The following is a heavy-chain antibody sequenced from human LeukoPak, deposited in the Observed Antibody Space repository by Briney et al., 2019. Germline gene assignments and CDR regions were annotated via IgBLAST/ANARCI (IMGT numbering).Heavy chain of an antibody. V-gene: IGHV4-34*01. Sequence: SETLSLTCAVYGGSFSGYYWSWIRQPPGKGLEWIGEINHSGSTNYNPSLKSRVTISVDTSKNQFSLKLSSVTAADTAAYYCARGKNTMVRGVPSNAFDIWGQGTMVTVSS. D-gene: IGHD3-10*01. CDR2: INHSGST. CDR3: ARGKNTMVRGVPSNAFDI. J-gene: IGHJ3*02. CDR1: GGSFSGYY.